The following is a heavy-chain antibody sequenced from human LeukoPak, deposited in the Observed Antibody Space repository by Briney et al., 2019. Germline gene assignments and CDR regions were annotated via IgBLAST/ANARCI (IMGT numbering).Heavy chain of an antibody. CDR3: AKSGGYCSGGSCPGGYYYGMDV. CDR2: TSYDESNK. J-gene: IGHJ6*02. CDR1: GFTFSSYA. Sequence: AGRSLRLSCVASGFTFSSYAMYWVRQAPGKGLEWVAVTSYDESNKSYADSVKGRFTISRDNSKNTLYLQMDSLRAEDTAVYYCAKSGGYCSGGSCPGGYYYGMDVWGQGTLVTVSS. D-gene: IGHD2-15*01. V-gene: IGHV3-30*18.